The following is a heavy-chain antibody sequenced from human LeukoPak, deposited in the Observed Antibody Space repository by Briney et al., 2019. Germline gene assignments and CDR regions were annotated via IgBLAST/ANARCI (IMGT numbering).Heavy chain of an antibody. CDR1: GVSMTTDY. V-gene: IGHV4-59*08. CDR3: ARRTTSYFYDSSAYRAYYYFDL. J-gene: IGHJ2*01. CDR2: IYNSGST. D-gene: IGHD3-22*01. Sequence: PSETLSLTCTVSGVSMTTDYWSWIRQPPGKGLEWIGYIYNSGSTYYNPSLKSRVTMSVDTSRNQFSLRLSSVTAADTAVYYCARRTTSYFYDSSAYRAYYYFDLWGRGTLVTVSS.